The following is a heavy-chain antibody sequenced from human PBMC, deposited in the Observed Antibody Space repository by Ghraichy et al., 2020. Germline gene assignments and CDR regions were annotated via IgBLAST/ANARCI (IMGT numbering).Heavy chain of an antibody. CDR3: AKDRNTLYSGRALLTDAFDV. V-gene: IGHV3-9*01. Sequence: GGSLRLSCVASGFTFDDYAMHWVRQAPGKGLEWVSGISWNSGRVAYADSVKGRFTISRDNAKNSLYLQMNSLRLEDTALYYCAKDRNTLYSGRALLTDAFDVWGQGTMVTVSS. J-gene: IGHJ3*01. CDR2: ISWNSGRV. CDR1: GFTFDDYA. D-gene: IGHD5-12*01.